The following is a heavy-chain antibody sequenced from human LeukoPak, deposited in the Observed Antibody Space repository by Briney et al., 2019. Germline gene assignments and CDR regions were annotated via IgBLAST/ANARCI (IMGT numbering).Heavy chain of an antibody. J-gene: IGHJ4*02. D-gene: IGHD3-10*01. CDR1: GYTFTSYY. V-gene: IGHV1-46*01. CDR3: ARSRYGYFDY. CDR2: INPSGGST. Sequence: ASVKVSCKASGYTFTSYYMHWVRQAPGQGLEWMGIINPSGGSTSYAQKFQGRVTMTRDTSKNQFSLKLSSVTAADTAVYYCARSRYGYFDYWGQGTLVTVSS.